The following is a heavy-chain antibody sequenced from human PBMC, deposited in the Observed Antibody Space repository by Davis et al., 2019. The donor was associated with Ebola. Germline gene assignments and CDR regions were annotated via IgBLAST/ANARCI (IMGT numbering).Heavy chain of an antibody. D-gene: IGHD6-13*01. CDR3: ARYPSIAAAGTPRKDWFDP. J-gene: IGHJ5*02. Sequence: ASVKVSCKASGYTFTSYYMHWVRQAPGQGLEWMGIINPSGGSTSYAQKFQGRVTMTRDTSTSTVYMELSSLRSEDTAVYYCARYPSIAAAGTPRKDWFDPWGQGTLVTVSS. V-gene: IGHV1-46*01. CDR2: INPSGGST. CDR1: GYTFTSYY.